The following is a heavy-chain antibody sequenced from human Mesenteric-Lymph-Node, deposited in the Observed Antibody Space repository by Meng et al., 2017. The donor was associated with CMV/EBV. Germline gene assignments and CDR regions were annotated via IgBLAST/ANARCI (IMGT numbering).Heavy chain of an antibody. CDR1: GGTFSSYA. CDR3: ARDKYDFWSGYYTPYYYGMDV. J-gene: IGHJ6*02. Sequence: SVKVSCKASGGTFSSYAISWVRQAPGQGLEWMGGIIPILGIANYAQKFQGRVTITADKSTSTAYMELSSLRSEDTAVYYCARDKYDFWSGYYTPYYYGMDVWGQGTTVTVSS. D-gene: IGHD3-3*01. CDR2: IIPILGIA. V-gene: IGHV1-69*10.